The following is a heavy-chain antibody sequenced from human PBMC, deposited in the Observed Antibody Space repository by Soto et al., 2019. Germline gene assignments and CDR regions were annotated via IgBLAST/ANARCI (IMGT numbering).Heavy chain of an antibody. CDR1: GGSVSSGSYY. Sequence: SETLSLTCTVSGGSVSSGSYYWTWIRQPPGKGLEWLGYIYYSGTTNYNPPLKSRITISVDTSGNQFSLKLSSVTAADTAVYYCARQRPTDGRWEFANYYGMDVWGQGTPVTVSS. V-gene: IGHV4-61*01. CDR3: ARQRPTDGRWEFANYYGMDV. CDR2: IYYSGTT. J-gene: IGHJ6*02. D-gene: IGHD1-26*01.